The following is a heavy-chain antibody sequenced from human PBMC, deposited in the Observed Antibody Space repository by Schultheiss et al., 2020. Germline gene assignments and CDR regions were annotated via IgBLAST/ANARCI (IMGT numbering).Heavy chain of an antibody. CDR2: INPSGGST. V-gene: IGHV1-46*01. CDR1: GYTFTGYF. D-gene: IGHD3/OR15-3a*01. CDR3: ARDALSLDFSTRQGNWFDP. Sequence: ASVKVSCKASGYTFTGYFIYWVRQAPGQGLEWMGIINPSGGSTSYGQRFQDRVTMTRDTSTNTVYMELSSLRSEDTAVYYCARDALSLDFSTRQGNWFDPWGQGTLVTVSS. J-gene: IGHJ5*02.